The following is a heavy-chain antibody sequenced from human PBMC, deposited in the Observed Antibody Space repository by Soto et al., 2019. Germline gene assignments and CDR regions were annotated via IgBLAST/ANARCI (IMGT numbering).Heavy chain of an antibody. D-gene: IGHD2-15*01. V-gene: IGHV1-46*01. Sequence: QVLLVQSGAEVKKPGASVKVSCKASGYIFTSFYMHWVRQAPGQGLEWMGMINPSGGRASYTQKFHGRLNMTRDTSTRTVYMELSRLRSEDTAVYYCARDSDIVVSSGPMGAGYYYIALDIWGQGTTVTVSS. CDR1: GYIFTSFY. CDR3: ARDSDIVVSSGPMGAGYYYIALDI. J-gene: IGHJ6*02. CDR2: INPSGGRA.